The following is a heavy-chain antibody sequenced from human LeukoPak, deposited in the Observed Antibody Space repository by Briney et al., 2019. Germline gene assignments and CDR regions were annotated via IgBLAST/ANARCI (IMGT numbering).Heavy chain of an antibody. CDR1: GGSISSSSYY. J-gene: IGHJ4*02. Sequence: PSETLSLTCTVSGGSISSSSYYWGWIRQPPGKGLEWVGSIYYSGSTYYNPSLKSRVTISVDTSKNQFSPKLSSVTAADTAVYYCARDSLQRGFYSGIPHRPNYFDYWGQGTLITVSS. V-gene: IGHV4-39*07. CDR2: IYYSGST. D-gene: IGHD1-26*01. CDR3: ARDSLQRGFYSGIPHRPNYFDY.